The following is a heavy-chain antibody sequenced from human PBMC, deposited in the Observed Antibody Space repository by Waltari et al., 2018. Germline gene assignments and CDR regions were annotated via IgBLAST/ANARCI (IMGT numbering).Heavy chain of an antibody. CDR2: FDPEDGET. CDR1: GYPLTELS. J-gene: IGHJ4*02. Sequence: QVQLVQSGAEVKKPGASVKVSCKVSGYPLTELSMHWVRQAPGKGIEWMGGFDPEDGETIYAQKFQGRVTMTEDTSTDTAYMELSSLRSEDTAVYYCATGLKGYCSGGSCYFVNDYWGQGTLVTVSS. D-gene: IGHD2-15*01. V-gene: IGHV1-24*01. CDR3: ATGLKGYCSGGSCYFVNDY.